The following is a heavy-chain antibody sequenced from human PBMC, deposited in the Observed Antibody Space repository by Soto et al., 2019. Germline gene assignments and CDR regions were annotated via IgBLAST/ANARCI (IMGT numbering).Heavy chain of an antibody. Sequence: QVQLVQPGAEVKKPGASVRISCRTSGYTFTSYAITWLRHAPGQRLEWMGWINGGNGDTKYSQKFQDRLSITRDTSATTVSLGLSSLTSEDTAIYYCARGPLSLYSADFRWGQGTLVTVSS. D-gene: IGHD1-26*01. CDR2: INGGNGDT. CDR1: GYTFTSYA. V-gene: IGHV1-3*01. J-gene: IGHJ4*02. CDR3: ARGPLSLYSADFR.